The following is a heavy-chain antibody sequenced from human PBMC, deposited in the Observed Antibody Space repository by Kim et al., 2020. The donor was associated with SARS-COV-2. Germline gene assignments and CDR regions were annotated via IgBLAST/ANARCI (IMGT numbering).Heavy chain of an antibody. Sequence: SETLSLTCTVSGGSISSSSYYWGWIRQPPGQGLEWIGSIYYSGTTYYNPSLKSRVTISVDTSKNQFSLKLTSVTAAATALYYCARHGLDEYTTFDYWGQG. CDR2: IYYSGTT. D-gene: IGHD1-1*01. V-gene: IGHV4-39*01. CDR3: ARHGLDEYTTFDY. J-gene: IGHJ4*02. CDR1: GGSISSSSYY.